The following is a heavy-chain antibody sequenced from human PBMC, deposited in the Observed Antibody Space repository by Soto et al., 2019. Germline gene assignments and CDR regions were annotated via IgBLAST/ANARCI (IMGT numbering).Heavy chain of an antibody. CDR1: GYSFTSYW. Sequence: GESLKISCKGSGYSFTSYWIGWVRQMPGKGLEWMGIIYPGDSDTRYSPAFQGQVTISADKSISTAYLQWSSLKASDTAMYYCARCPRGSSSGWYGMDVWGQGTTVTVSS. D-gene: IGHD6-19*01. CDR3: ARCPRGSSSGWYGMDV. V-gene: IGHV5-51*01. J-gene: IGHJ6*02. CDR2: IYPGDSDT.